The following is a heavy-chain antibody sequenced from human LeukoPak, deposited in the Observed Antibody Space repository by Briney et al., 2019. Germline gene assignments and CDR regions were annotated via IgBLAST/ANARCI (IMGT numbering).Heavy chain of an antibody. CDR1: GASISSFY. Sequence: SQTLSLTCAVSGASISSFYWSWIRQPPGKGLEWIGYVFYTGDTNYNPSLKSRVTVSLDTFKSQVSLSLTSVTAADTAVYYCARHPFATPFDHWGRGTLVTVSS. CDR3: ARHPFATPFDH. V-gene: IGHV4-59*08. J-gene: IGHJ4*02. CDR2: VFYTGDT.